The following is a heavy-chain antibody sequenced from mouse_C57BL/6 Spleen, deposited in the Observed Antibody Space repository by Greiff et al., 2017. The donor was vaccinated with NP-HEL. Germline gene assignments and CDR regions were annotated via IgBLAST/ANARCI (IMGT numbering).Heavy chain of an antibody. CDR2: ISYSGST. V-gene: IGHV3-1*01. Sequence: ESGPGMVKPSQSLSLTCTVTGYSITSGYDWHWIRHFPGNKLEWMGYISYSGSTNYNPSLKSRISITHDTSQNHFFLKLNSVTTEDTATYYCARSPLTGDYFDYWGQGTTLTVSS. CDR1: GYSITSGYD. CDR3: ARSPLTGDYFDY. D-gene: IGHD4-1*01. J-gene: IGHJ2*01.